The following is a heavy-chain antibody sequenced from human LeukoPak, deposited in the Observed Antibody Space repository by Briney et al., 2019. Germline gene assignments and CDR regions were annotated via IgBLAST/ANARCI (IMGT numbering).Heavy chain of an antibody. J-gene: IGHJ3*02. CDR2: IIPIFGTA. CDR1: GGTFSSYA. V-gene: IGHV1-69*06. CDR3: ARSFSSIAARPILSWIKGAFDI. Sequence: SVKVSCKASGGTFSSYAISWVRQAPGQGLEWMGGIIPIFGTANYAQKFQGRVTITADKSTSTAYMELSSLRSEDTAVYYCARSFSSIAARPILSWIKGAFDIWGQGTMVTVSS. D-gene: IGHD6-6*01.